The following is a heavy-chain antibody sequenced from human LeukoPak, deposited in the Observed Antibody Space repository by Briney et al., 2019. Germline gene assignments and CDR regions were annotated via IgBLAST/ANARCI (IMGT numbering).Heavy chain of an antibody. CDR1: GYTFSSYY. CDR2: INPNSGGT. Sequence: GASVKVSCKASGYTFSSYYMFWVRQAPGQGLEWMGWINPNSGGTNYAQKFQGRVTMTRDTSISTAYMELSRLRSDDTAVYYCARNPILTGYGIQDYFDYWGQGTLVTVSS. V-gene: IGHV1-2*02. D-gene: IGHD3-9*01. CDR3: ARNPILTGYGIQDYFDY. J-gene: IGHJ4*02.